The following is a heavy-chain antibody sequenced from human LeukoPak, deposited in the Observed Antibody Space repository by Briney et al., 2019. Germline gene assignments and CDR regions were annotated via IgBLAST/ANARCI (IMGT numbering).Heavy chain of an antibody. CDR2: ISNNGGET. V-gene: IGHV3-23*01. D-gene: IGHD3-10*01. CDR3: AKDSDPYYYYYMDV. J-gene: IGHJ6*03. Sequence: GGSLRLSCAASGFTFSSYAMSWVRQAPGKGLEWVSSISNNGGETYYADSVNGRFTISRDNSKNTLYVQMDNLRAEDTAVYYCAKDSDPYYYYYMDVWGKGTTVTVSS. CDR1: GFTFSSYA.